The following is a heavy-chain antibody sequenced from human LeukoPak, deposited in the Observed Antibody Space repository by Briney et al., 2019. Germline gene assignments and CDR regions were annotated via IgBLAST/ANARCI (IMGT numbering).Heavy chain of an antibody. CDR2: IYYSGGT. V-gene: IGHV4-59*08. CDR1: GGSMSPFY. CDR3: AVNSTKHTFDI. Sequence: SETLSLACTVSGGSMSPFYWSWIRQSPGKGLEWIGSIYYSGGTNYNPSLKSRVTISVDTSKNQFSLELSSVTAADTAVYYCAVNSTKHTFDIWGQGTMVTVSS. D-gene: IGHD1-1*01. J-gene: IGHJ3*02.